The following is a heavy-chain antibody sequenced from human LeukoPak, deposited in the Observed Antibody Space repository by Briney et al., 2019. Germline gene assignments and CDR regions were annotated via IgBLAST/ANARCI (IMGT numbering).Heavy chain of an antibody. J-gene: IGHJ4*02. CDR2: IWYDGSNK. CDR1: GFTFSTYG. CDR3: ARGGTPIIVGATEFDY. Sequence: ESGRSLRLSCEASGFTFSTYGMHWVRQAPGKGLEWVAVIWYDGSNKNYADSVKGRFTISRDNSKNTLYLQMNSLRAEDTALYHCARGGTPIIVGATEFDYWGQGTLVTVSS. V-gene: IGHV3-33*01. D-gene: IGHD1-26*01.